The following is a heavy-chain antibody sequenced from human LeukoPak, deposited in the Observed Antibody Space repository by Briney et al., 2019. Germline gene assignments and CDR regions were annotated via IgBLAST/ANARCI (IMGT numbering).Heavy chain of an antibody. D-gene: IGHD3-10*01. Sequence: GGSLRLSCAASGFTFSSYSMNWVRKAPGKGLEWVSSISSSSSYIYYADSVKGRFTISRDNAKNSLYLQMNSLRAEDTAVYYCARDTTMVRGVMNYFDYWGQGTLVTVSS. CDR2: ISSSSSYI. V-gene: IGHV3-21*01. CDR3: ARDTTMVRGVMNYFDY. CDR1: GFTFSSYS. J-gene: IGHJ4*02.